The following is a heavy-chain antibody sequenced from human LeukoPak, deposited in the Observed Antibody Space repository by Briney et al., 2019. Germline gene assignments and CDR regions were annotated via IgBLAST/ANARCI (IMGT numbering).Heavy chain of an antibody. Sequence: SETLSLTCAVYGGSFSGYYWSWIRQPPGKGREWIGEINHSGSTNYNPSLKSRVTISVDTSKNQFSLKLSSVTAADTAVYYCARGHYPPRWYFDLWGRGTMVTVSS. CDR2: INHSGST. CDR1: GGSFSGYY. CDR3: ARGHYPPRWYFDL. D-gene: IGHD3-10*01. J-gene: IGHJ2*01. V-gene: IGHV4-34*01.